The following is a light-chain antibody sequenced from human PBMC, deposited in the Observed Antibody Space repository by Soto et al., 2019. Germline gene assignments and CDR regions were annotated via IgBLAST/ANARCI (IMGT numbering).Light chain of an antibody. Sequence: EIVLTQSPATLSLSPGERATLSCRASQSVSSYLAWYQQKPGQAPRLLIYDASNRATGIPARFSGSGSGTAFTLTISSLEPEDFSVYYCQHGYNCPPLTFGQGTRL. V-gene: IGKV3-11*01. CDR1: QSVSSY. J-gene: IGKJ5*01. CDR3: QHGYNCPPLT. CDR2: DAS.